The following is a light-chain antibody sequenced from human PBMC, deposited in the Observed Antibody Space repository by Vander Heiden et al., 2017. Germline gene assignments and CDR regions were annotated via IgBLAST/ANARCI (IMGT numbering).Light chain of an antibody. J-gene: IGKJ1*01. V-gene: IGKV3-20*01. Sequence: EILSPPSPGTLSLSPVERASLPCTASQSLSSNSLPWYQQKPGQAPRLLMYDASRRATGISDRFSGSGSGTDFSLTISRLEPEDFALYYCQQDCGLPSTFGQGTKVESK. CDR3: QQDCGLPST. CDR1: QSLSSNS. CDR2: DAS.